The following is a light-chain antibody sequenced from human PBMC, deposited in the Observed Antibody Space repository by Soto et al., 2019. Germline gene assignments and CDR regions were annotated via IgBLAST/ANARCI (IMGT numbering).Light chain of an antibody. CDR3: HQRGDWLS. V-gene: IGKV3-11*01. CDR1: QSVSIY. J-gene: IGKJ4*01. Sequence: EIVLTQAPGTLSLSPGDRATLSCRARQSVSIYLAWYQQKPCQAPRLLIYDASNRVTVIPARFSGSGSGTDFTLTISIVEPDGCAVFHCHQRGDWLSFGGGTNLEIK. CDR2: DAS.